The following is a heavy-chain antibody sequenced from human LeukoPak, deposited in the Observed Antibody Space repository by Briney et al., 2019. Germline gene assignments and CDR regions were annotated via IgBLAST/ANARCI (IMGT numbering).Heavy chain of an antibody. Sequence: SETLSLACTVSGYSISSGYYWGWIRQPPGKGLEWIGSIYHSGSTYYNPSLKSRVTISVDTSKNQFSLKLSSVTAADTAVYYCARHPSIAAAGGGDWFDPWGQGTLVTVSS. J-gene: IGHJ5*02. CDR2: IYHSGST. CDR3: ARHPSIAAAGGGDWFDP. CDR1: GYSISSGYY. V-gene: IGHV4-38-2*02. D-gene: IGHD6-13*01.